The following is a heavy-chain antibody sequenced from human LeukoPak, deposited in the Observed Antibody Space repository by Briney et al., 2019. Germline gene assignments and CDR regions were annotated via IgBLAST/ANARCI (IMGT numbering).Heavy chain of an antibody. CDR3: ARGGPYDFWTGFYLPSQAGYYMDV. J-gene: IGHJ6*03. D-gene: IGHD3-3*01. Sequence: SETLSLTCAGYGGSFSGYYWSWIRQPPGKGLEWIGEINHSGSTNYNPSLKSRVTISVDTSKNQFSLKLSSVTAADTAVYCCARGGPYDFWTGFYLPSQAGYYMDVWGKGTTVTVSS. CDR2: INHSGST. V-gene: IGHV4-34*01. CDR1: GGSFSGYY.